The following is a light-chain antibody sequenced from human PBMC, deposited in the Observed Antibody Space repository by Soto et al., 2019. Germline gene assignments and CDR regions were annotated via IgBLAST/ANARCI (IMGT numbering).Light chain of an antibody. CDR3: AAWDDSLSVV. Sequence: QSALTQPPSASGTPGQRVTISCSGSSSNIGSNYVYWYQQLPKTAPKLLIYRNNQRPSGVPDRFSGSKSGTSASLAISGLRSEDEADYYCAAWDDSLSVVFGGGTKLTVL. CDR1: SSNIGSNY. J-gene: IGLJ3*02. CDR2: RNN. V-gene: IGLV1-47*01.